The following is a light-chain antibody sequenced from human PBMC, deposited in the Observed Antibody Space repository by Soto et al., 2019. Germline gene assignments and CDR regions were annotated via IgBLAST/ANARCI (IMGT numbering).Light chain of an antibody. CDR2: DAS. Sequence: DIQMTQSPSSLSASVGDRVTITCQASQDISNYLNWYQQKPGKAPKLLIYDASNLETGVPSRFSGSGSGTDFTLTISSLQPEDIATYYCQQYDNLLRGTFGQGTKLEIK. CDR3: QQYDNLLRGT. V-gene: IGKV1-33*01. J-gene: IGKJ2*02. CDR1: QDISNY.